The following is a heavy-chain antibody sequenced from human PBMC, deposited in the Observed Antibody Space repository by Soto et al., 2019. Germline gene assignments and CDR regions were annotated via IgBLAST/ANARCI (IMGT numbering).Heavy chain of an antibody. CDR2: IYYSGST. J-gene: IGHJ4*02. CDR1: GGSVSSGSYY. V-gene: IGHV4-61*01. CDR3: ARDHRGYSYGTFDY. Sequence: SETLSLTCTVSGGSVSSGSYYWSWIRQPPGKGLEWIGYIYYSGSTNYNPSLKSRVTISVDTSKNQFSLKLSSVTAADTAVYYCARDHRGYSYGTFDYWGQGTLVTVSS. D-gene: IGHD5-18*01.